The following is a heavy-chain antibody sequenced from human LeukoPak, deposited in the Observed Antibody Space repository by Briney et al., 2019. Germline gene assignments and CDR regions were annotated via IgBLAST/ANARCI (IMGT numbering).Heavy chain of an antibody. D-gene: IGHD3-22*01. CDR1: GGSISSYY. CDR2: IYYSGST. J-gene: IGHJ6*02. Sequence: SETLSLTCTVSGGSISSYYWSWIRQPPGKGLEWIGNIYYSGSTNYNPSLKSRVTISVDTSKNQFSLKLSSVTAADTAVYYCARDGWYYDSSGPQGNGMDVWGQGTTVTVSS. CDR3: ARDGWYYDSSGPQGNGMDV. V-gene: IGHV4-59*01.